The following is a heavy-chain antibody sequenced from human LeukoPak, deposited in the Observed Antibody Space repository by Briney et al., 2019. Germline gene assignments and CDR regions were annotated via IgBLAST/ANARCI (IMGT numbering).Heavy chain of an antibody. J-gene: IGHJ4*02. V-gene: IGHV3-21*01. CDR1: GFTFSTYS. D-gene: IGHD2-15*01. CDR3: AEGYGYFDY. Sequence: GGSLRLSCAASGFTFSTYSMNWVRQAPGKGLEWVSSISSSSHYIYYADSVEGRFTISRDNAKNSLYLQMNSLRAEDTALYYCAEGYGYFDYWGQGTLVTVSS. CDR2: ISSSSHYI.